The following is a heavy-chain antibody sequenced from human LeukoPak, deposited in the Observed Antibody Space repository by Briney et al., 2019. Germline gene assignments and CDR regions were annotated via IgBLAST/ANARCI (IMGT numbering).Heavy chain of an antibody. V-gene: IGHV1-2*02. D-gene: IGHD3-16*01. CDR2: INPNSGDT. Sequence: ASVKVSCKASGYTLTGYYMHWVRQAPGQGLGWMGRINPNSGDTKFAREFQGRVTMTRDTSISTAYMGLSRLRSDDTAVYYCATQRGSYLWGTDFDYWGQGTLVTVSS. J-gene: IGHJ4*02. CDR3: ATQRGSYLWGTDFDY. CDR1: GYTLTGYY.